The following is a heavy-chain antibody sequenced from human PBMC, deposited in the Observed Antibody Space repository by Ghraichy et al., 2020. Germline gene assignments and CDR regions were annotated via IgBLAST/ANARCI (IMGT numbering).Heavy chain of an antibody. D-gene: IGHD5-12*01. J-gene: IGHJ6*02. CDR3: ASSYSGYFTGSSYYYYGMDV. CDR1: GGSISSYY. V-gene: IGHV4-59*01. Sequence: SETLSLTCTVSGGSISSYYWSWIRQPPGKGLEWIGYIYYSGSTNYNPSLKSRVTISVDTSKNQFSLKLSSVTAADTAVYYCASSYSGYFTGSSYYYYGMDVWGQGTTVTVSS. CDR2: IYYSGST.